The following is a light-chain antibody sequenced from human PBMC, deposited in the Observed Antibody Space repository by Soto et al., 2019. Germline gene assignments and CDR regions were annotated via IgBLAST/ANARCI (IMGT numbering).Light chain of an antibody. CDR3: QQYGSLSWT. CDR1: QSVSTSY. Sequence: EILLTPSPCTLSLSPGERATLSCRASQSVSTSYLAWYQQKPGQAPRLLIYDTSNRATGIPERFSGSGSGTDFTLTISRLEPEDFEVYYCQQYGSLSWTFGQGTNLDIK. J-gene: IGKJ1*01. CDR2: DTS. V-gene: IGKV3-20*01.